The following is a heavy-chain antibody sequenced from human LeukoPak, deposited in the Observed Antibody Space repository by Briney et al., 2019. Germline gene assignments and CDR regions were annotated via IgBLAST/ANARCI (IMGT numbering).Heavy chain of an antibody. CDR1: GFTFSRYG. CDR3: AKDGPDCSSPSCYGPKNFQH. Sequence: GGSLRLSCAASGFTFSRYGMHWVRQAPGKRLEWVAFIRYDGSNKFHADSVKGRFTISRDNSESTLYLQMNSLRSDDTAIYSCAKDGPDCSSPSCYGPKNFQHWGQGTLVTVSS. J-gene: IGHJ1*01. V-gene: IGHV3-30*02. CDR2: IRYDGSNK. D-gene: IGHD2-2*01.